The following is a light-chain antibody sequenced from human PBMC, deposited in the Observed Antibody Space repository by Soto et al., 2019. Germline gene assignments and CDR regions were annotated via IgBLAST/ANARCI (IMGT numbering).Light chain of an antibody. CDR3: AAWDDSLSGVV. J-gene: IGLJ2*01. V-gene: IGLV1-47*01. CDR1: SSNIGTNY. Sequence: QSVLTQPPSASATRGQRVTISCSGSSSNIGTNYVYWYQHLPGTAPKLLIYRNDQRPSGVPDRFSGSMSGTAASLAIGGLRSEDGADYYCAAWDDSLSGVVFGGGTKLTVL. CDR2: RND.